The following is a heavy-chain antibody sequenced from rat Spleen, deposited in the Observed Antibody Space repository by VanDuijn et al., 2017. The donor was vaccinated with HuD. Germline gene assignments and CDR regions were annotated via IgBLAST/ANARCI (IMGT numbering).Heavy chain of an antibody. D-gene: IGHD1-11*01. CDR2: ISSGGGGT. CDR1: GFTFSDYY. Sequence: EVQLVESDGGLVQPGRSLKLSCAASGFTFSDYYMAWVRQAPKKGLEWVASISSGGGGTYYPDSVKGRFTISRDNAKSTLYLQMDSLRSEDTASYYCARHGSNYGDFAYWGQGTLVTVSS. V-gene: IGHV5-25*01. CDR3: ARHGSNYGDFAY. J-gene: IGHJ3*01.